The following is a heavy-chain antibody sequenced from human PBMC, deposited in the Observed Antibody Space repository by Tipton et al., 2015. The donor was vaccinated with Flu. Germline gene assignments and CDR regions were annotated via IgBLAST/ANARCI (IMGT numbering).Heavy chain of an antibody. Sequence: TLSLTCAVYGGSFSSHYWSWIRQPPGKGLEWIGEINPSGSTNYNPSLKSRVTISGDTSKNQFSLKLGSVTAGDTAVYYCARRDCAGGICYSRVYDAFDIWGQGTLVTVSS. CDR1: GGSFSSHY. CDR2: INPSGST. J-gene: IGHJ3*02. D-gene: IGHD2-8*02. V-gene: IGHV4-34*01. CDR3: ARRDCAGGICYSRVYDAFDI.